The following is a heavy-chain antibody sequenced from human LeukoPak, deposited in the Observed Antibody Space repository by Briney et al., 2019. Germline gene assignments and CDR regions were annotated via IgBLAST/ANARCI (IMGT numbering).Heavy chain of an antibody. CDR2: IYYRGST. Sequence: SETLSLTCTVSGASISSHYWCWIRQSPGTGLEWIGDIYYRGSTTYNPSHKSRLSISLDTSRNQFSLNLSSVTAADTAVYYCAKLEVGRFDPWGQGILVTVSS. CDR1: GASISSHY. D-gene: IGHD7-27*01. CDR3: AKLEVGRFDP. V-gene: IGHV4-59*11. J-gene: IGHJ5*02.